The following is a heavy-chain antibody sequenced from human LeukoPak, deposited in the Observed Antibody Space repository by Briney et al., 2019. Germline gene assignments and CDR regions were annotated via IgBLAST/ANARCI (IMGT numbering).Heavy chain of an antibody. D-gene: IGHD2-2*01. CDR1: GGTFSSYA. V-gene: IGHV1-69*13. Sequence: SVKVSCKASGGTFSSYAISWVRQAPGQGLEWMGGIIPIFGTANYAQKFQGRVTITADESTSTACMELSSLRSEDTAVYYCAREAQVLYQLQQGFAYWGQGTLVTVSS. CDR2: IIPIFGTA. CDR3: AREAQVLYQLQQGFAY. J-gene: IGHJ4*02.